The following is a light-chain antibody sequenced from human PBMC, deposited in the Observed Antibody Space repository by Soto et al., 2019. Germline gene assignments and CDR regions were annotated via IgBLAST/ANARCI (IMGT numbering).Light chain of an antibody. J-gene: IGKJ1*01. V-gene: IGKV1-5*01. CDR2: DAS. CDR3: QQYENYWT. CDR1: QSISAW. Sequence: DIQMTQSPSTLSATAGDRVTITCRASQSISAWLAWYQQKPGKAPKLLIYDASNLESGVPSRFSGSGSGTEFTLTISNLQPDDFATYYCQQYENYWTFGQGPNVEIK.